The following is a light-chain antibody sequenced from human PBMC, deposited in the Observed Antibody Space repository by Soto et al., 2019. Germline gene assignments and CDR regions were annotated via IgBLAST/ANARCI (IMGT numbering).Light chain of an antibody. CDR3: QQYVSAPIT. CDR1: QSLSSNY. V-gene: IGKV3-20*01. Sequence: EIVLTQSPGTLSLSPVERATLSGRASQSLSSNYLAWYQQKPGQAPRLLIYGVSSRATGVPVSFSGSGSGTDFTLTISRLEPEDFAVYYCQQYVSAPITFGQGTRLEIK. J-gene: IGKJ5*01. CDR2: GVS.